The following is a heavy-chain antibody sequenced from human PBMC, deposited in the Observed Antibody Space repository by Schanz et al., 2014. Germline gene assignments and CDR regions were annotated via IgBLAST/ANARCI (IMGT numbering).Heavy chain of an antibody. CDR3: AKDLYNYGIFDS. J-gene: IGHJ5*01. D-gene: IGHD3-16*01. Sequence: VYLVESGGDLVKPGGSLRLSCAASGFTFSDYYMAWIRQAPGKGLEWVSGMSGSGSTADYADSVKGRFTISRDNSRKTLYLQMNSLRADDTAVYYCAKDLYNYGIFDSWGQGTLVTVSS. CDR2: MSGSGSTA. CDR1: GFTFSDYY. V-gene: IGHV3-23*04.